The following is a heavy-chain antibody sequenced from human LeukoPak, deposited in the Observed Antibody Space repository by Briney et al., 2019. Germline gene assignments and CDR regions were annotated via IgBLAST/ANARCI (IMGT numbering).Heavy chain of an antibody. CDR1: GFGFSSYA. V-gene: IGHV3-23*01. CDR3: AKAPERSCNGASCYPLDY. J-gene: IGHJ4*02. Sequence: GGSLRLSCAASGFGFSSYAMTWVRQAPGKGPEWISSITDSGGNTYSADSVKGRFTISRDNSKNTLYLQMNSLRVEDTAVYYCAKAPERSCNGASCYPLDYWGQGTLVTVSS. D-gene: IGHD2-15*01. CDR2: ITDSGGNT.